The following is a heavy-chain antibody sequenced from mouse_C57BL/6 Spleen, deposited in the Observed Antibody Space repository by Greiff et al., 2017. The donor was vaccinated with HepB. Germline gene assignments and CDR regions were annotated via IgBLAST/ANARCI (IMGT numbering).Heavy chain of an antibody. CDR1: GYTFTSYW. J-gene: IGHJ4*01. CDR3: ARASTMITTGGYYAMDY. D-gene: IGHD2-4*01. CDR2: IDPSDSYT. V-gene: IGHV1-50*01. Sequence: QVQLQQPGAELVKPGASVKLSCKASGYTFTSYWMQWVKQRPGQGLEWIGEIDPSDSYTNYNQKFKGKATLTVDTSSSTAYMQLSSLTSEDSAVYYCARASTMITTGGYYAMDYWGQGTSVTVSS.